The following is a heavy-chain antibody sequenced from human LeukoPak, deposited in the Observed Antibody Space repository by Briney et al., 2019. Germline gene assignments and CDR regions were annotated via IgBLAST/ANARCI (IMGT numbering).Heavy chain of an antibody. V-gene: IGHV4-4*07. CDR3: ARGPTFIDY. CDR1: GDSISGYY. Sequence: SETLSLTCTISGDSISGYYWSWIWQPAGKGLEWIGRVYTSGSTNYNPSLRSRVTMSVDTSKNQFSLKLSSVTAADTAVYYCARGPTFIDYWGQGTLVTVSS. CDR2: VYTSGST. J-gene: IGHJ4*02.